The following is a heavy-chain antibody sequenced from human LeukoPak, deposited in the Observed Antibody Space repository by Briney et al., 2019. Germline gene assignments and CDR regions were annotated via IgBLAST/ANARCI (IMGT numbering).Heavy chain of an antibody. J-gene: IGHJ4*02. CDR3: AKSMTTVTNPFH. V-gene: IGHV3-23*01. CDR2: ISGTGGYT. CDR1: GFTFSSYA. Sequence: GGSLRLSCGASGFTFSSYAMTWVRQAPGKGLEWVSAISGTGGYTYYTDSVKGRFTISRDNSKNTLYLQMNSLRAEDTAVYYCAKSMTTVTNPFHWGQGTLVTVSS. D-gene: IGHD4-17*01.